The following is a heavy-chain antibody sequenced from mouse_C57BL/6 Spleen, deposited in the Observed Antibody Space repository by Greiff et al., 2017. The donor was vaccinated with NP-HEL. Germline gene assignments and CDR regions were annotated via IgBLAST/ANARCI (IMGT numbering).Heavy chain of an antibody. CDR2: IHPNSGST. J-gene: IGHJ3*01. D-gene: IGHD2-3*01. CDR1: GYTFTSYW. V-gene: IGHV1-64*01. Sequence: QVQLQQPGAELVKPGASVKLSCKASGYTFTSYWMHWVKQRPGQGLEWIGMIHPNSGSTNYNEKFKSKATLTVDKSSSTAYMQLSSLTSEDSAVYYCARDGIYDGYYVAYWGQGTLVTVSA. CDR3: ARDGIYDGYYVAY.